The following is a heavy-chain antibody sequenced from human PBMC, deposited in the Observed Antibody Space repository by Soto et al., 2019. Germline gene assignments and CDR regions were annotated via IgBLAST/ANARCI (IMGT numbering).Heavy chain of an antibody. V-gene: IGHV3-23*01. Sequence: PGGSLRLSCAASGFTFDTYAMTWVRQAPGKGLEWVSSISGGSPKTYYADSVKGRFTISRDNSKNTLYLQMNSLRAEDTALYYFAKRPDRLGSLYYFDSWGQGTLVTVSS. CDR2: ISGGSPKT. CDR3: AKRPDRLGSLYYFDS. CDR1: GFTFDTYA. D-gene: IGHD3-16*01. J-gene: IGHJ4*02.